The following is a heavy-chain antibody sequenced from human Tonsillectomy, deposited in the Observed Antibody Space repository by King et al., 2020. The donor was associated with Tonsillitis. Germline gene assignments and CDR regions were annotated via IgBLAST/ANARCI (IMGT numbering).Heavy chain of an antibody. CDR1: GFTFSNYA. D-gene: IGHD6-19*01. CDR2: ISEGGGTA. V-gene: IGHV3-23*04. CDR3: AKQIAVAGPNFDY. Sequence: EVQLVESGGGLVQPGGSLRLSCAASGFTFSNYAINWVRQAPGKGLEWVSGISEGGGTANYADSVKGRFTMSRDNAKNTLFLEMNSLRVEDTAIYYCAKQIAVAGPNFDYWGQGTLVTVSS. J-gene: IGHJ4*02.